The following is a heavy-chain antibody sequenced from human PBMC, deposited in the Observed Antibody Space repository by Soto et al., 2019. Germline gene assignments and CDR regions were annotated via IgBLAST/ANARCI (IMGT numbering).Heavy chain of an antibody. J-gene: IGHJ6*02. D-gene: IGHD4-4*01. CDR3: ARPMTTVTTGYYYYGMDV. Sequence: ASVKVSCKASGYTFTSYGISWVRQAPGQGLEWMGWISAYNGNTNYAQKLQGRVTMTTDTSTSTAYMEPRSLRSDDTAVYYCARPMTTVTTGYYYYGMDVWGQGTTVTVSS. V-gene: IGHV1-18*04. CDR2: ISAYNGNT. CDR1: GYTFTSYG.